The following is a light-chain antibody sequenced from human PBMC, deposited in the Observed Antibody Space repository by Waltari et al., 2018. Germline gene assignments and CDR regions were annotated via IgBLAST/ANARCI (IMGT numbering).Light chain of an antibody. V-gene: IGKV3-15*01. J-gene: IGKJ1*01. CDR2: GAS. CDR3: QQYNNWPPCT. Sequence: EIVMTQSPATLSVSTGERATLSCRASQSVRSNLAWYQQKPGQAPMLLIYGASTRATGIPARFSGSGSGTEFTLTISSIQSEDFAVYYCQQYNNWPPCTFGQGTKVEIK. CDR1: QSVRSN.